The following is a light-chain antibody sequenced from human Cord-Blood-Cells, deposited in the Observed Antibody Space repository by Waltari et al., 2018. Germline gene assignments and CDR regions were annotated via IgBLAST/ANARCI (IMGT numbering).Light chain of an antibody. V-gene: IGLV1-44*01. Sequence: QSVLTQPPSASGTPGQRVTISCSGSSSNIGSNTVNWYQQLPGTAPKLLIYSHNQRPSGVHDRFSGSTSGTSASLAISGLQSEDEADYYCAAWDDSLNGRVFGGGTKLTVL. CDR2: SHN. CDR3: AAWDDSLNGRV. CDR1: SSNIGSNT. J-gene: IGLJ3*02.